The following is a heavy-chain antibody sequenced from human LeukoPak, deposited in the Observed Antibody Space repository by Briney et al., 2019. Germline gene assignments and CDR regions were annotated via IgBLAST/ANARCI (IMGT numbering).Heavy chain of an antibody. Sequence: SETLSLTCTVSGGSVSSGSYYWSWIRQHPGKGLEWIGYIYYSGSTYYNPSLKSRVTISVDTSKNRFSLKLSSVTAADTAVYYCARDLGSSSWLWVYWGQGTLVTVSS. CDR2: IYYSGST. CDR3: ARDLGSSSWLWVY. D-gene: IGHD6-13*01. CDR1: GGSVSSGSYY. J-gene: IGHJ4*02. V-gene: IGHV4-31*03.